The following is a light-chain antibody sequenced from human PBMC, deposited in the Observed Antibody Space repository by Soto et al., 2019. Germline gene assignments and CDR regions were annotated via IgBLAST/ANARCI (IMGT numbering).Light chain of an antibody. J-gene: IGKJ1*01. CDR2: KAS. Sequence: DIQMTQSPSTLSASVGNRVTITCRARQSISSWLAWYQQKPGKAPKLLIYKASSLESAVPSRFSGSGSGTEFTLTISSLQPDDFATYYCQQYSSYSTFGQGTKVDIK. CDR3: QQYSSYST. CDR1: QSISSW. V-gene: IGKV1-5*03.